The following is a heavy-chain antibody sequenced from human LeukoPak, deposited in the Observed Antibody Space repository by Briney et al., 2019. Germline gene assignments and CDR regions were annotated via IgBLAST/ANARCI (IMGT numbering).Heavy chain of an antibody. CDR3: AKRVAVAANDAFDI. CDR2: INHSGST. Sequence: PSETLSLTCAVYGGSFSGYYWSWIRQPPGKGLEWIGEINHSGSTNYNPSLKSRVTISVDTSKNQFSLKLSSVTAADTAVYYCAKRVAVAANDAFDIWGQGTMVTVSS. D-gene: IGHD6-19*01. J-gene: IGHJ3*02. CDR1: GGSFSGYY. V-gene: IGHV4-34*01.